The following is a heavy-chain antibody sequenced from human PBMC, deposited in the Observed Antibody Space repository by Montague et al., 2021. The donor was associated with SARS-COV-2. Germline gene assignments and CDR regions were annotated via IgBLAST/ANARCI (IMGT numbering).Heavy chain of an antibody. CDR2: IRGDGDKT. J-gene: IGHJ4*02. CDR3: AKQRGPATTTFDY. CDR1: GFRFDTYG. Sequence: FRRLSCAASGFRFDTYGMSWVRQAPGQGLEWVSSIRGDGDKTYYSGSVKGRFTISRDTSSNTLNLQMNSLRAEDTAIYFCAKQRGPATTTFDYWGQGTLVTVSS. D-gene: IGHD1/OR15-1a*01. V-gene: IGHV3-23*01.